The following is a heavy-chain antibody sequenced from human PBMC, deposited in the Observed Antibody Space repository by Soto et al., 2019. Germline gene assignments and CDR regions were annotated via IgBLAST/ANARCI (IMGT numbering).Heavy chain of an antibody. V-gene: IGHV3-43*01. D-gene: IGHD1-26*01. CDR1: GFTFDDYT. CDR3: AKEKGGTFSLDY. Sequence: EVQLVESGGVVVQPGGSLRLSCAASGFTFDDYTMHWVRQAPGKGLEWVSLISWDGGSTYYADSVKGRFTISRDNSKNSLYLQMNSLRTADTAFYYCAKEKGGTFSLDYWGHGTLVTVSS. J-gene: IGHJ4*01. CDR2: ISWDGGST.